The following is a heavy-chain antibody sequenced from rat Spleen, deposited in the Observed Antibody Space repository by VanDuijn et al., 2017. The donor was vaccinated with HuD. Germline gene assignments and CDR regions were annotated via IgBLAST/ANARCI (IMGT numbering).Heavy chain of an antibody. CDR2: ISTGGGNT. CDR3: TRVLQWSYVMDA. Sequence: EVQLVESGGGLVQPGRSMKLSCAASEFTFSHYYMAWVRQAPTKGLEWVASISTGGGNTYYRDSVKGRFIISRDNAKSTLYLQMNSLRSEDTATYYCTRVLQWSYVMDAWGQGASVTVSS. D-gene: IGHD1-1*01. CDR1: EFTFSHYY. J-gene: IGHJ4*01. V-gene: IGHV5-25*01.